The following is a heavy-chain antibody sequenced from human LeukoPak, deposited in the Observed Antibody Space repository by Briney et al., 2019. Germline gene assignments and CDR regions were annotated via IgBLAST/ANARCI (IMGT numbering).Heavy chain of an antibody. CDR1: GGSFSGYY. CDR3: ARVEIAAAGIQEYNWFDP. Sequence: SETLSLTCAVYGGSFSGYYWSWIRQPPGKGPEWIGEINHSGSTNYNPSLKSRVTISVDTSKNQFSLKLSSVTAADTAVYYCARVEIAAAGIQEYNWFDPWSQGTLVTVSS. CDR2: INHSGST. V-gene: IGHV4-34*01. J-gene: IGHJ5*02. D-gene: IGHD6-13*01.